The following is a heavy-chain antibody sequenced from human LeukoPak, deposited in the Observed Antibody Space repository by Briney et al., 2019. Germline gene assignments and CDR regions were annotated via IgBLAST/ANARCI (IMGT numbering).Heavy chain of an antibody. CDR2: INHSGST. J-gene: IGHJ1*01. CDR3: ARTKGYSYGYSYFQH. Sequence: SETLSLTCAVYGGSFSGYYWSWIRQPPGKGLEWLGEINHSGSTNYNPSLKSRVTISVDTSKNQFPLKLSSVTAADTAVYYCARTKGYSYGYSYFQHWGQGTLVTVSS. CDR1: GGSFSGYY. V-gene: IGHV4-34*01. D-gene: IGHD5-18*01.